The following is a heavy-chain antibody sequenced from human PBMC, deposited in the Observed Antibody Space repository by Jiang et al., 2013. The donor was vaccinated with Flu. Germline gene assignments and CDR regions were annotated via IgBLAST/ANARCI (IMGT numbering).Heavy chain of an antibody. CDR2: TYYRSKWYY. CDR1: GDSVSSNSGA. J-gene: IGHJ2*01. Sequence: SQTLSLTCAISGDSVSSNSGAWNWIRQSPSRGLEWLGRTYYRSKWYYDYAVSVKSRITINPDTSQNQFSLQLNSVTPEDMAMYYCARGAFRFFDLWGPGILVTVSS. CDR3: ARGAFRFFDL. V-gene: IGHV6-1*01.